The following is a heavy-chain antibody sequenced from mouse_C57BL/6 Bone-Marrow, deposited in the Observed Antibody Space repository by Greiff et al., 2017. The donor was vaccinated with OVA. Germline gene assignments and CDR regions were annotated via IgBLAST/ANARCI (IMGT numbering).Heavy chain of an antibody. CDR1: GFTFSDYG. CDR2: ISSGSSTI. V-gene: IGHV5-17*01. Sequence: EVTLVVSGGGLVKPGGSLKLSCAASGFTFSDYGMHWVRLAPETGLGWVSYISSGSSTIYYADTVKGRFTISRDNAKNTLFLQMTSLRSEDTAMYYCARDPYWGKGTLVTVSA. J-gene: IGHJ3*01. CDR3: ARDPY.